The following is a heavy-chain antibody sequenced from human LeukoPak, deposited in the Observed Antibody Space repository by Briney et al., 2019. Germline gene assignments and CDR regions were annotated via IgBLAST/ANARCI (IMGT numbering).Heavy chain of an antibody. V-gene: IGHV3-7*01. D-gene: IGHD4-17*01. J-gene: IGHJ4*02. CDR1: EITFSDFW. Sequence: GGSLRLSCSVSEITFSDFWMNWVRQAPGKGLEWVASIKKDGSEEYYVDSVRGRFTISRDNAQNSPYLQMNSLRDEDTAVYYCASGHYADYDWGQGTLVTVSS. CDR2: IKKDGSEE. CDR3: ASGHYADYD.